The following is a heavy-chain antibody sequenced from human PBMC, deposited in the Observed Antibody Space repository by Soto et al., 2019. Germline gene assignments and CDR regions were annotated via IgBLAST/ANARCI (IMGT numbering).Heavy chain of an antibody. Sequence: QVHLVQSGAEVKKPGASVKVSCKASGYTFPSHGIHWVRQAPGQSLEWMGWINTANGNTKYSQRFQGRVTNTRDTSATTAYMELSSLTSDDTATYYCARSAVLTVRSSGDFWGQGALVTVSS. CDR2: INTANGNT. V-gene: IGHV1-3*04. CDR3: ARSAVLTVRSSGDF. D-gene: IGHD2-21*02. J-gene: IGHJ4*02. CDR1: GYTFPSHG.